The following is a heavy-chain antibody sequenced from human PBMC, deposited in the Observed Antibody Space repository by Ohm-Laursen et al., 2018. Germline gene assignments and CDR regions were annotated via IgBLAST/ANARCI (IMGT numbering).Heavy chain of an antibody. CDR3: ATTSSGWSFDY. CDR1: GDSINSSY. CDR2: IFYSGRT. J-gene: IGHJ4*02. V-gene: IGHV4-59*08. Sequence: SDTLSLTCTVSGDSINSSYWSWIRQPPGKGLEWIGYIFYSGRTNYNPSLKSRVTISVDTSKNQFSLKLSSVTASDTAVYYCATTSSGWSFDYWGQGTLVTASS. D-gene: IGHD6-19*01.